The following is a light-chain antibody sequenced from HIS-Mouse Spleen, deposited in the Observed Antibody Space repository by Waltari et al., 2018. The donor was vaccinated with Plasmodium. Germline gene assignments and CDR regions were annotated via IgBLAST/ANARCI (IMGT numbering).Light chain of an antibody. CDR2: DVS. CDR1: SSAVGGYHY. J-gene: IGLJ2*01. V-gene: IGLV2-11*01. Sequence: QSALTQPRSVSGSPGQSVTISCTGTSSAVGGYHYVSWYQQHPGKAPKLMIYDVSNRPSGVPDRFSGSKSGNTASLTISGLQAEDEADYYCCSYAGSYTLVFGGGTKLTVL. CDR3: CSYAGSYTLV.